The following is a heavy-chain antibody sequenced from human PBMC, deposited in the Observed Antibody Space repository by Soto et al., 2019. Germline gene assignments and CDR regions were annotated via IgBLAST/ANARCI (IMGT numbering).Heavy chain of an antibody. CDR1: GFTFSSYS. V-gene: IGHV3-48*01. D-gene: IGHD6-13*01. J-gene: IGHJ5*02. Sequence: EVQLVESGGGLVQPGGSLRLSCAASGFTFSSYSINWVRQVPVKGLEWVSYISSSSSTIYYAASVKGRFTISRDNAMNSLYLQMNSLRVEDTAICYWARVAMAAGGPGSWVQGALVTVSS. CDR2: ISSSSSTI. CDR3: ARVAMAAGGPGS.